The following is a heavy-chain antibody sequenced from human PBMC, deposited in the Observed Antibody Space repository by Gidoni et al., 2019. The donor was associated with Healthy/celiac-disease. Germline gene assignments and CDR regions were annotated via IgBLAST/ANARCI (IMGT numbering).Heavy chain of an antibody. V-gene: IGHV3-30*18. CDR1: GFTFSSSG. CDR2: ISYDGSNK. J-gene: IGHJ6*02. Sequence: QVQLVESGGGVVQPGRSLRLSCAASGFTFSSSGMHWVRQAPGKGLEWVAVISYDGSNKYYADSVKGRFTISRDNSKNTLYLQMNSLRAEDTAVYYCAKDGDLRSYYYYYGMDVWGQGTTVTVSS. D-gene: IGHD2-21*02. CDR3: AKDGDLRSYYYYYGMDV.